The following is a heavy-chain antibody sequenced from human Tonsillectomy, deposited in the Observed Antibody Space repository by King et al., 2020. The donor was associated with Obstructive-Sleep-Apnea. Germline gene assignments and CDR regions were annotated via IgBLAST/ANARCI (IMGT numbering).Heavy chain of an antibody. CDR3: ARTTLTIYYFDY. V-gene: IGHV4-39*07. Sequence: PLQESGPGLVKPSETLSLTCAVSGGSISNSNYFWAWIRQPPGKGLEWIGGIYYSGNTYYNPSLKSRVTMSVDTSKNQFSLRLRSVTAADTAVYYCARTTLTIYYFDYWGQGTLVTVSS. D-gene: IGHD4-17*01. CDR1: GGSISNSNYF. CDR2: IYYSGNT. J-gene: IGHJ4*02.